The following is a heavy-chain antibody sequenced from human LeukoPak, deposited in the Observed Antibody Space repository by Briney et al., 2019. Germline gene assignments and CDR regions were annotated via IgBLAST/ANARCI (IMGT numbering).Heavy chain of an antibody. CDR1: GFTFSSYA. CDR3: AKDQDYYDGSPNDY. J-gene: IGHJ4*02. D-gene: IGHD3-22*01. V-gene: IGHV3-23*01. CDR2: ISGSGGST. Sequence: EGSLRLSCAASGFTFSSYARSWVRQAPGKGLEWISAISGSGGSTYYADSVKGRFTISRDNSKNTLYLQMNSLRAEDTAVYYCAKDQDYYDGSPNDYWGQGTLVTVSS.